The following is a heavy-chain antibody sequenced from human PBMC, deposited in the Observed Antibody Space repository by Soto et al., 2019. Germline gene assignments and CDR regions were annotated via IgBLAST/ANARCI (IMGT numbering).Heavy chain of an antibody. CDR2: ISSSSSYI. J-gene: IGHJ6*03. V-gene: IGHV3-21*01. CDR3: AREATYYDFWSGYYVSQEYYYYYYYMDV. D-gene: IGHD3-3*01. Sequence: GGSLRLSCAASGFTFSSYSMNWVRQAPGKGLEWVSSISSSSSYIYYVDSVKGRFTISRDNAKNSLYLQMNSLRAEDTAVYYCAREATYYDFWSGYYVSQEYYYYYYYMDVWGKGTTVTVSS. CDR1: GFTFSSYS.